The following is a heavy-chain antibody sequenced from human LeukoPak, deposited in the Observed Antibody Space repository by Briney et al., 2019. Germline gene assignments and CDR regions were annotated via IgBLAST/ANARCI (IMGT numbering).Heavy chain of an antibody. Sequence: GGSLRLSCAASGFTFSSYWMSWVRQAPGKGLEWVANIKQDGSEKYYVDSVKGRFTISRDNAKNSLYLQMNSLRAEDTAVYYCASRITMVRGVPDAFDIWGQGTLVTVSS. D-gene: IGHD3-10*01. CDR3: ASRITMVRGVPDAFDI. J-gene: IGHJ3*02. CDR1: GFTFSSYW. CDR2: IKQDGSEK. V-gene: IGHV3-7*01.